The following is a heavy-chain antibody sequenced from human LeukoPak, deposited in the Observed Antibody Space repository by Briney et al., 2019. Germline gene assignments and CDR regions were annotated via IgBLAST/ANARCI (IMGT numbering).Heavy chain of an antibody. CDR2: INPNSGGT. V-gene: IGHV1-2*02. D-gene: IGHD6-19*01. Sequence: ASVKVSCKASGYTFTGYYMHWVRQAPGQGPEWMGWINPNSGGTNYAQKFQGRVTMTRDTSISTAYMELSRLRSDDTAVYYCARVGAVAGTYYYYYCGMDVWGQGTTVTVSS. CDR1: GYTFTGYY. CDR3: ARVGAVAGTYYYYYCGMDV. J-gene: IGHJ6*02.